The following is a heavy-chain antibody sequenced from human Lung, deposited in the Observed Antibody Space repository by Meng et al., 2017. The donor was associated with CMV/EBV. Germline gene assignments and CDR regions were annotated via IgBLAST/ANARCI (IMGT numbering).Heavy chain of an antibody. Sequence: GESLMIPCAASGFLFSNYAMPWVGQAPGKGLEWVSGISGIDGSIYYAESVKGRFAITRDNSRNTLYLQMNNLRAEDTAKYYCAKIGYCSTASCNTWGYFDDWGQGTLVTVSS. J-gene: IGHJ4*02. V-gene: IGHV3-23*01. CDR3: AKIGYCSTASCNTWGYFDD. CDR1: GFLFSNYA. D-gene: IGHD2-2*02. CDR2: ISGIDGSI.